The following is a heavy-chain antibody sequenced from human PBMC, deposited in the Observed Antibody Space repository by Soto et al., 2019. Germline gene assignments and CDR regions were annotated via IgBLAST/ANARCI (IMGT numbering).Heavy chain of an antibody. J-gene: IGHJ6*02. CDR2: IHYSGST. V-gene: IGHV4-59*01. CDR1: GGSISTYY. CDR3: ARMKDRYYYYGMDV. Sequence: SETLSLTCTVSGGSISTYYWSWIRQPPGKGLEWIGYIHYSGSTNYNAPLKSRVTISVDTSRNQFSLKLSSVTAADTAVYYCARMKDRYYYYGMDVWGQGTTVTVSS.